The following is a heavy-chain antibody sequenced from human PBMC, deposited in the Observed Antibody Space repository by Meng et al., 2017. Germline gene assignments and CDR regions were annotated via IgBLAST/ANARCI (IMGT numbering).Heavy chain of an antibody. Sequence: GESLKISCAASGFTFSSYEMNWVRQAPGKGLEWVSGISGSAYNTDYADSVKGRFTISRDNSKNTLYLQVSTLRAEDTAVYYCAKALVVVDGLDAFGIWGQGTMVTVSS. CDR2: ISGSAYNT. CDR3: AKALVVVDGLDAFGI. D-gene: IGHD2-2*01. V-gene: IGHV3-23*01. J-gene: IGHJ3*02. CDR1: GFTFSSYE.